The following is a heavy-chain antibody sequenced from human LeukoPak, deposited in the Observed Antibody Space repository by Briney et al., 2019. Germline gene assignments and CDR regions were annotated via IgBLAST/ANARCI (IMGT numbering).Heavy chain of an antibody. CDR2: IKQDGSER. V-gene: IGHV3-7*01. CDR3: ARDMPGVRFLEWFE. Sequence: PGGSLRLSCAASGFTFSNYWMNWVRQAPGKGLEWVANIKQDGSERYYVDSVKGRFTISRDNAKNSLYLQMNSLRAEDTAVYYCARDMPGVRFLEWFEWGQGTLVTVSS. J-gene: IGHJ4*02. CDR1: GFTFSNYW. D-gene: IGHD3-3*01.